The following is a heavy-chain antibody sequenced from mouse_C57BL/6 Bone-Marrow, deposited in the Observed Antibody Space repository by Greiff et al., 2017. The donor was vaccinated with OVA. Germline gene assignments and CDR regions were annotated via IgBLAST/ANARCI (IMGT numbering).Heavy chain of an antibody. D-gene: IGHD1-1*01. CDR1: GYSITSGYD. CDR3: AREGDYDGGSDDWYFEV. J-gene: IGHJ1*03. Sequence: EVHLVESGPGMVKPSQSLSLTCTVTGYSITSGYDWHWIRHFPGNKLEWMGYISYSGSTNYNPSLKSRISITLDTSTNTFFLKLNSVTPDDTATYYCAREGDYDGGSDDWYFEVGGKGTTAT. V-gene: IGHV3-1*01. CDR2: ISYSGST.